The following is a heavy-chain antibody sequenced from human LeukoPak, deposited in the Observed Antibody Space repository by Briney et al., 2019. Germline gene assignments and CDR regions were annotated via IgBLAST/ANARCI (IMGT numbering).Heavy chain of an antibody. CDR3: ARAETTLLLNY. Sequence: GASVKVSCKASGYSFTNYGIIWVRQTPGQGLQWMGWISAHNGNTNYAQKLQGRVTPTTDTSTSTVYMELRSLTPDDTAVYYCARAETTLLLNYWGQGTLVTVSS. D-gene: IGHD4-11*01. V-gene: IGHV1-18*01. CDR1: GYSFTNYG. CDR2: ISAHNGNT. J-gene: IGHJ4*02.